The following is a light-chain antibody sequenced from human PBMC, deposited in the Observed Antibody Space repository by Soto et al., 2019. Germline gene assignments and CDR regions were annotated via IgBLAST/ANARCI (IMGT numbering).Light chain of an antibody. CDR3: QHYNTSPWT. Sequence: DIQMTQSPSTLSASVGDRVTITCRASQSISSWLAWYQQKPGKAPKLLIYKASSFESGVPSRFSGSGSGTEFTLTISSLQPDDFATYYCQHYNTSPWTFGQGTKVEIK. V-gene: IGKV1-5*03. CDR1: QSISSW. CDR2: KAS. J-gene: IGKJ1*01.